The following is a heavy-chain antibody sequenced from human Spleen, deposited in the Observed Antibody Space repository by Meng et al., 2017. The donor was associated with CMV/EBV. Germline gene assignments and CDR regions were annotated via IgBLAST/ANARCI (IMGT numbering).Heavy chain of an antibody. CDR1: GFTFSSYA. CDR2: ISYDGSNK. V-gene: IGHV3-30-3*01. Sequence: GESLKISCAASGFTFSSYAMHWVRQAPGKGLEWVAVISYDGSNKYNADSVKGRFTISRDNSKNTLYLQMNSLRVEDTAVYYCARGDDNFWSGYYLDYWGQGTPVTVSS. J-gene: IGHJ4*02. CDR3: ARGDDNFWSGYYLDY. D-gene: IGHD3-3*01.